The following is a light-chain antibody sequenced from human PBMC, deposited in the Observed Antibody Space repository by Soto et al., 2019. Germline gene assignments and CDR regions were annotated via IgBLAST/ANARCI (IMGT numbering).Light chain of an antibody. Sequence: EIVMTQSPATLSVSPGERATLSCRASQSISSDVAWYQQKPGQAPRLLIYGASTRATGTPARFTGSGSGTEFTLTITSLQSEDFALYYCQQYHNLWTFGQGTKVDIK. CDR1: QSISSD. CDR3: QQYHNLWT. CDR2: GAS. J-gene: IGKJ1*01. V-gene: IGKV3-15*01.